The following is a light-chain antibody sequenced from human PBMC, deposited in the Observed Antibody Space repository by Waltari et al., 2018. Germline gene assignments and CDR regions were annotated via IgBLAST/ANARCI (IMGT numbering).Light chain of an antibody. CDR3: QQADSFPPLT. V-gene: IGKV1-12*01. J-gene: IGKJ4*01. Sequence: DIRMTQSPSSVSASLGDRVTITCRASQDIKTWLAWYQHKPGKAPKLLVSAASSLQSGVPSRFSGSGSGTDFTLTISNLQPEDFATYYCQQADSFPPLTFGGGTKVEIK. CDR2: AAS. CDR1: QDIKTW.